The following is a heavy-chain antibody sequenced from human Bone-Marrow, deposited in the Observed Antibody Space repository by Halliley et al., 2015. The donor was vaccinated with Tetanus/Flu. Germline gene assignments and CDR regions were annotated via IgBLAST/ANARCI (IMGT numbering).Heavy chain of an antibody. Sequence: KGLEGVSGSRATAPETFNADSVKDRFTISRDNSKNTLDLQWNSRRAEDTAVYYCARGLRQPDFWGQGTLVTVSS. CDR3: ARGLRQPDF. J-gene: IGHJ4*02. CDR2: SRATAPET. D-gene: IGHD4-17*01. V-gene: IGHV3-23*01.